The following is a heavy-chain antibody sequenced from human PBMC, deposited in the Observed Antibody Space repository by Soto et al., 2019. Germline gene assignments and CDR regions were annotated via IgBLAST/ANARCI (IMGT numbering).Heavy chain of an antibody. CDR1: GFTFSSYA. V-gene: IGHV3-23*01. CDR2: ISGSGGST. J-gene: IGHJ4*02. Sequence: GGSLRLSCAASGFTFSSYAMSWVRQAQGKGLEWVSAISGSGGSTYYADSVKGRFTISRDNSKNTLYLQMNSLRAEDTAVYFCAKEADDFWSGYPSPFDYWGQGTLVTVSS. D-gene: IGHD3-3*01. CDR3: AKEADDFWSGYPSPFDY.